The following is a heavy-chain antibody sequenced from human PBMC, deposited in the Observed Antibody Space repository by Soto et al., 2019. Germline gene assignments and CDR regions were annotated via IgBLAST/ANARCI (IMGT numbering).Heavy chain of an antibody. CDR2: ISGSGGST. Sequence: GGSLRLSCAASGFTFSSYAMSWARQAPGKGLEWVSAISGSGGSTYYADSVKGRFTISRDNSKNTLYLQMNSLRAEDTAVYYCAKDALRYFDWLLAFDYWGQGTLVTVSS. J-gene: IGHJ4*02. V-gene: IGHV3-23*01. D-gene: IGHD3-9*01. CDR1: GFTFSSYA. CDR3: AKDALRYFDWLLAFDY.